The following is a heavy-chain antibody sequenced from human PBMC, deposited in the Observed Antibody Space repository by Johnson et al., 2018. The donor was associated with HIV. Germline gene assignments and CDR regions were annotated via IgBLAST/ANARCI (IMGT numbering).Heavy chain of an antibody. CDR3: ASLSSSLFGAFDI. J-gene: IGHJ3*02. Sequence: QVQLVESGGGVVQPGGSLRLSCAASGFTFSNYAMHWVRQAPGKGLEWVAFIRYDGSNKYYADSVKGRFTISRDNSKNTLYLQMNSLRAEDTAVYYCASLSSSLFGAFDIWGQGTMVTVSS. CDR2: IRYDGSNK. V-gene: IGHV3-30*02. D-gene: IGHD6-13*01. CDR1: GFTFSNYA.